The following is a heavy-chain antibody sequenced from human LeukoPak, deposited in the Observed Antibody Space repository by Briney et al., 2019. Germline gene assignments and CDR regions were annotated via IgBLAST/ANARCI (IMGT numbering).Heavy chain of an antibody. CDR3: ANTWDGDVDTAMVFRY. D-gene: IGHD5-18*01. Sequence: ASVKVSCKASGGTFSSYAISWVRQAPGQGLEWMGGIIPIFGTANYAQKFQGRVTITADESTSTAYMELSSLRSEDTPVYYCANTWDGDVDTAMVFRYWGQGTLVTVSS. J-gene: IGHJ4*02. CDR1: GGTFSSYA. CDR2: IIPIFGTA. V-gene: IGHV1-69*13.